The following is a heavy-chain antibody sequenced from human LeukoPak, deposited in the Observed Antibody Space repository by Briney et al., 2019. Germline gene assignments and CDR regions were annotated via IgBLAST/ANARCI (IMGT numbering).Heavy chain of an antibody. J-gene: IGHJ4*02. CDR2: IVVSGK. V-gene: IGHV3-48*03. CDR3: VRGRLD. D-gene: IGHD3-9*01. CDR1: GFSLSSYE. Sequence: GGSLRLSCAASGFSLSSYEMNWFRQAPGKGLEWVSYIVVSGKYDADPGKGRFTISPVDAKDARYLQMSSLRADDTAVYYCVRGRLDWGQGTLVIVSS.